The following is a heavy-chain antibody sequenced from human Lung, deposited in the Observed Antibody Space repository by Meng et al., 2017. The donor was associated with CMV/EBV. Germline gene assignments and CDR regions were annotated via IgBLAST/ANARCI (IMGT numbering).Heavy chain of an antibody. J-gene: IGHJ6*02. D-gene: IGHD2-2*01. CDR2: ISYDGSNK. CDR1: GFTFSSYA. Sequence: SLKISXAASGFTFSSYAMHWVRQAPGKGLEWVAVISYDGSNKYYADSVKGRFTISRDNSKNTLYLQMNSLRAEDTAVYYCARVNIVVVPAAPLDVWGQGXTVTVSS. V-gene: IGHV3-30-3*01. CDR3: ARVNIVVVPAAPLDV.